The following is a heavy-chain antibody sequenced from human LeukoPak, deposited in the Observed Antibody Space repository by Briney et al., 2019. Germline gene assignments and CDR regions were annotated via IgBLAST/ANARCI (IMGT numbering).Heavy chain of an antibody. J-gene: IGHJ4*02. CDR1: GYTFTSNY. Sequence: ASVKVSCKASGYTFTSNYIHWVRQAPGQGLEWMGMIYPRDGSTSYAQKLQGRVTVARDTSTSTVHMELSGLRSEDTAVYYCARDQEGFDYWGQGTLVTVSS. CDR3: ARDQEGFDY. V-gene: IGHV1-46*01. CDR2: IYPRDGST.